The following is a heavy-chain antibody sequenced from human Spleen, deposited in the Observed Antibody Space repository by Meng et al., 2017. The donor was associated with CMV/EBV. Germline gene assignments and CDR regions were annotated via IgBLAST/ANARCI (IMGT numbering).Heavy chain of an antibody. D-gene: IGHD3-22*01. J-gene: IGHJ4*02. Sequence: GESLKISCAASGFTFSSYAMSWVRQAPGKGLEWVSGINWNGYSTGYADSVKGRFTISRDNAKNSLYLQMSGLRAEDTAFYYCARDQRDGSSWTEYWGQGTLVTVSS. CDR2: INWNGYST. CDR3: ARDQRDGSSWTEY. V-gene: IGHV3-20*04. CDR1: GFTFSSYA.